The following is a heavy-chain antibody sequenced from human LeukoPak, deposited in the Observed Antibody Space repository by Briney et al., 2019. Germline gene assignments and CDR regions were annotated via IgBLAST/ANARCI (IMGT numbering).Heavy chain of an antibody. V-gene: IGHV1-8*03. CDR1: GYTFTSYD. Sequence: ASVKVSCKASGYTFTSYDINWVRQATGQGLEWMGWMNPNSGNTGYAQRFQGRVTITRNTSISTAYMELSSLRSEDTAVYYCARAWEAADAFDIWGQGTMVTVSS. CDR2: MNPNSGNT. CDR3: ARAWEAADAFDI. D-gene: IGHD1-26*01. J-gene: IGHJ3*02.